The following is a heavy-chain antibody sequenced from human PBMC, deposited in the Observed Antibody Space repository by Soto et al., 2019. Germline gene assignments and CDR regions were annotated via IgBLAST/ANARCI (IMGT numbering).Heavy chain of an antibody. D-gene: IGHD2-15*01. CDR3: AREAAGYCSGGSCSAYYYYGMDV. CDR1: GGSISSGGYY. CDR2: IYYSGST. J-gene: IGHJ6*02. V-gene: IGHV4-31*03. Sequence: PSETLSLTCTVSGGSISSGGYYWSWIRQHPGKGLEWIGYIYYSGSTYYNPSLKSRVTISVDTSKNQFSLKLSSVTAADTAVYYCAREAAGYCSGGSCSAYYYYGMDVWGQGTTVTVSS.